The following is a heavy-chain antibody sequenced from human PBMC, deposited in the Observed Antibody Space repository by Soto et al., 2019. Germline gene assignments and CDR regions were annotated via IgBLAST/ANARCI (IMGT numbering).Heavy chain of an antibody. D-gene: IGHD2-2*03. J-gene: IGHJ4*02. CDR2: ISAYNGNT. V-gene: IGHV1-18*01. CDR1: GYTFTSYG. Sequence: ASVKVSCKAAGYTFTSYGISWVRQAPGQGLEWMGWISAYNGNTNYAQKLQGRVTMTTDTSTSTAYMELRSLRSEDTAVYYCARSGGYCSSTSCSIKWPQFDYWGQGTLVTVSS. CDR3: ARSGGYCSSTSCSIKWPQFDY.